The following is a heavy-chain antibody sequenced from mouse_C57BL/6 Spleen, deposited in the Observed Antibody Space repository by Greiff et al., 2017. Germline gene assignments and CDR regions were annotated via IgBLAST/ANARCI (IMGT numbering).Heavy chain of an antibody. CDR3: AREATVAY. CDR2: IYPGSGST. D-gene: IGHD1-1*01. V-gene: IGHV1-55*01. Sequence: QVHVKQPGAELVKPGASVKMSCKASGYTFTSYWITWVKQRPGQGLEWIGDIYPGSGSTNYNEKFKSKATLTVDTSSSTAYMQLSSLTSADSAVYYCAREATVAYWGQGTTLTVAS. J-gene: IGHJ2*01. CDR1: GYTFTSYW.